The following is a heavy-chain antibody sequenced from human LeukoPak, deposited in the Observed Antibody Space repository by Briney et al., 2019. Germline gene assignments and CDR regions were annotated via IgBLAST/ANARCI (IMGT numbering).Heavy chain of an antibody. Sequence: GGSLRLSCAASGFTFSSYAMSWVRQAPGKGLEWVSAISGSGGSTYYADSVKGRFTISRDNSKNTLYLQMNSLRAEDTAVYYCARDRPDYYGSGSRNDYWGQGTLVTVSS. CDR1: GFTFSSYA. J-gene: IGHJ4*02. V-gene: IGHV3-23*01. CDR2: ISGSGGST. D-gene: IGHD3-10*01. CDR3: ARDRPDYYGSGSRNDY.